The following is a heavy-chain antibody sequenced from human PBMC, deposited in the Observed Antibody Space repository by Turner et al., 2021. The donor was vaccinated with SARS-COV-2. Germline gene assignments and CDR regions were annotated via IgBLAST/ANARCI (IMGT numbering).Heavy chain of an antibody. D-gene: IGHD3-22*01. CDR1: GYTLTELS. CDR2: FEPEDGET. V-gene: IGHV1-24*01. CDR3: ATGGYYDSSGYWN. J-gene: IGHJ4*02. Sequence: QVQLVQSGAEVEKPGASVQVSCKVSGYTLTELSMHWVRQAPGKGLEWMGGFEPEDGETIYAHKFQGRVIMTEDTSTDTAYMVLSSLRSEDTAVYYCATGGYYDSSGYWNWGQGTLVTVSS.